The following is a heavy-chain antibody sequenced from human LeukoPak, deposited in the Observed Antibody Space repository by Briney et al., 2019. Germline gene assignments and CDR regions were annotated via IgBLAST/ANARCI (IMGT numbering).Heavy chain of an antibody. J-gene: IGHJ4*02. CDR2: SSSRGDST. CDR1: GLIYSNYA. V-gene: IGHV3-23*01. Sequence: GWALTLSRPASGLIYSNYAISGLGQVRGRGLEWVSTSSSRGDSTYDADSVKGRFTISRDNSKNSLYLQMNTVRAEDTAVYYCVKGPRPDIAVAHTVENWGQGTLVTVSS. CDR3: VKGPRPDIAVAHTVEN. D-gene: IGHD6-19*01.